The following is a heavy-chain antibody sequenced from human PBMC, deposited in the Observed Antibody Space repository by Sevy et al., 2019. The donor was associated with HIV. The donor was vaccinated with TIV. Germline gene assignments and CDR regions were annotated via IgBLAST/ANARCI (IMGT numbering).Heavy chain of an antibody. CDR3: AKYYEPHYFDNSYAMDV. J-gene: IGHJ6*02. Sequence: GGSLRLSCAASRFTFSTYGMHWVRQAPGKGLEWVAVIPYDGSNKFYADSVKGRFTISRDNSKNTLYLQMNSLRAEDTAVYYCAKYYEPHYFDNSYAMDVWGQGTTVTVSS. CDR2: IPYDGSNK. D-gene: IGHD3-22*01. CDR1: RFTFSTYG. V-gene: IGHV3-30*18.